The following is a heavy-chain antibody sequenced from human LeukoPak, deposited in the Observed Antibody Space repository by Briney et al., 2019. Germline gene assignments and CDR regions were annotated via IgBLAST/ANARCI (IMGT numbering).Heavy chain of an antibody. Sequence: GGSLRLSCAASGFTFNTYGMSWVRQAPGKGLEWVSGISGSGGATYYADSVKGRFTISRDDPHNTLYLQMNSLRAEDTAVYYCAKDTSRRYNWNDVPPTAFDIWGQGTMVTVSS. CDR2: ISGSGGAT. CDR1: GFTFNTYG. J-gene: IGHJ3*02. V-gene: IGHV3-23*01. CDR3: AKDTSRRYNWNDVPPTAFDI. D-gene: IGHD1-20*01.